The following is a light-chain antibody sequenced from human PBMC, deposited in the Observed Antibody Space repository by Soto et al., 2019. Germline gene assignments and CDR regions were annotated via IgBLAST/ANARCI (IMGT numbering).Light chain of an antibody. CDR3: QQYNEWPLYT. CDR1: QSISSK. CDR2: GAS. J-gene: IGKJ2*01. V-gene: IGKV3-15*01. Sequence: EIVMTQSPGTLSVSPGERATLSCRASQSISSKLAWYQQKPGQAPRLLIYGASTRAPDIPARFSGRGSGTEFTLTISCLQFEDFAVYFCQQYNEWPLYTFGQGTKLEIK.